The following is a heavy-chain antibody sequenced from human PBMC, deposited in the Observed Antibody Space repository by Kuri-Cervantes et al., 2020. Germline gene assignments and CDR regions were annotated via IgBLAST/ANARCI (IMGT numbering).Heavy chain of an antibody. D-gene: IGHD2-2*01. J-gene: IGHJ6*03. CDR3: ARGIPDCSSTSCSREGYYYYYMDV. CDR2: IYHSGST. Sequence: SQTLSLTCAVSGYSVNSGYYCTWIRQPPGKGLEWIGSIYHSGSTNYNPSLKSRVTISVDTSKNQFSLTLSSVTAADTAVYYCARGIPDCSSTSCSREGYYYYYMDVWGKGTTVTVSS. V-gene: IGHV4-38-2*01. CDR1: GYSVNSGYY.